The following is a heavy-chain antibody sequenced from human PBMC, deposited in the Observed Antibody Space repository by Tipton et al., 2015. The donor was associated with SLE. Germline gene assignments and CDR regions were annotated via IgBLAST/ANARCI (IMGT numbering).Heavy chain of an antibody. CDR1: GGSFSGYY. D-gene: IGHD1/OR15-1a*01. J-gene: IGHJ4*02. CDR3: ARANNIEYFDY. V-gene: IGHV4-34*01. CDR2: INHSGST. Sequence: TLSLTCAVYGGSFSGYYWNWIRQPPGKGLEWIGEINHSGSTNTNPSLKSRVTISVDTSKNQFFLNLSSVTAADTAVYYCARANNIEYFDYWGQGMLVTVSS.